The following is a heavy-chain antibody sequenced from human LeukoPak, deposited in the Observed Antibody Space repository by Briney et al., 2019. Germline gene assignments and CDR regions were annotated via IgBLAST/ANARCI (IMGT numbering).Heavy chain of an antibody. CDR3: ARVAYYSDGGDLFLNYYYGMDV. J-gene: IGHJ6*02. D-gene: IGHD3-22*01. CDR2: INPSSGST. V-gene: IGHV1-46*01. Sequence: ASVKVSCKASGSTFTRYYIHWVRQAPGQGLDWMGMINPSSGSTRFAQMFQDRVTMTRDTSTSTAYMELSSLRSEDTAVYYCARVAYYSDGGDLFLNYYYGMDVWGQGTTVTASS. CDR1: GSTFTRYY.